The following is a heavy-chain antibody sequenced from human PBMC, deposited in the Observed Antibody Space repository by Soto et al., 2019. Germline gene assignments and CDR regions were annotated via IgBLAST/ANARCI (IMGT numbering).Heavy chain of an antibody. J-gene: IGHJ4*02. CDR3: AGGGAVAGTEGPILYYFDY. D-gene: IGHD6-19*01. CDR1: GYTFTGYY. V-gene: IGHV1-2*04. CDR2: INPNSGGT. Sequence: QVQLVQSGAEVKKPGASVKVSCKASGYTFTGYYMHWVRQAPGQGLEWMGWINPNSGGTNYAQKCQGWVTMTRDTSISTAYMELSRLRSDDTAVYYCAGGGAVAGTEGPILYYFDYWGQGTLVTVSS.